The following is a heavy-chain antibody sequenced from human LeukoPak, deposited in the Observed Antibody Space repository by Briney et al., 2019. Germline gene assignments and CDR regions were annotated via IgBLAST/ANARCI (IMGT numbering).Heavy chain of an antibody. CDR3: ARGSRGYSYGSPGPLMDV. Sequence: SETLSLTCAVYGGSFSGYYWSWIRQPPGKGLEWIGEINHSGSTNYNPSLKSRVTISVDTPKNQFSLKLSSVTAADTAVYYCARGSRGYSYGSPGPLMDVWGKGTTXTVSS. J-gene: IGHJ6*03. CDR1: GGSFSGYY. D-gene: IGHD5-18*01. CDR2: INHSGST. V-gene: IGHV4-34*01.